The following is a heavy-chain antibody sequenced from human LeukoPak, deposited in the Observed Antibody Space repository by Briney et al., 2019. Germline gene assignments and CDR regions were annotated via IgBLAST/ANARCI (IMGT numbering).Heavy chain of an antibody. CDR3: ARGTQTTVEYYYYGMDV. CDR1: GYTFTSYG. Sequence: EASVKVSCKASGYTFTSYGITWVRQAPGQGLEWMGWINPNSGGTNYAQKFQGRVTMTRDTSISTAYMELSRLRSDDTAVYYCARGTQTTVEYYYYGMDVWGQGTTVTVSS. V-gene: IGHV1-2*02. CDR2: INPNSGGT. D-gene: IGHD4-23*01. J-gene: IGHJ6*02.